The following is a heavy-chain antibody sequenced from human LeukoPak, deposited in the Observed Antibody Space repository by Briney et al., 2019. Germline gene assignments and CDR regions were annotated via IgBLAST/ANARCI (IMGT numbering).Heavy chain of an antibody. CDR3: ARDYYYDSSGYYDY. J-gene: IGHJ4*02. D-gene: IGHD3-22*01. CDR2: INSDGSST. CDR1: GFTFSSYS. V-gene: IGHV3-74*01. Sequence: PGGSLRLSCAASGFTFSSYSMHWARQAPGKGLVWVSRINSDGSSTSYADSVKGRFTISRDNAKNTLYLQMNSLRAEDTAVYYCARDYYYDSSGYYDYWGQGTLVTVSS.